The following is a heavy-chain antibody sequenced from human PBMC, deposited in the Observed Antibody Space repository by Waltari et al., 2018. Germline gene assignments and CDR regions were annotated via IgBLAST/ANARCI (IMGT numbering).Heavy chain of an antibody. CDR3: ARDLFRPLDY. D-gene: IGHD6-6*01. CDR2: ITTGTGNP. CDR1: GYTFTSYA. J-gene: IGHJ4*02. Sequence: QVQLVQSGSELKKPGASVKVSCKASGYTFTSYAMNWVRQAPGQGLEWMGWITTGTGNPTYAQSCTGRFVVSLDTSVSTAYLHISSLKAEDTAVYYCARDLFRPLDYWGQGTLVTVSS. V-gene: IGHV7-4-1*02.